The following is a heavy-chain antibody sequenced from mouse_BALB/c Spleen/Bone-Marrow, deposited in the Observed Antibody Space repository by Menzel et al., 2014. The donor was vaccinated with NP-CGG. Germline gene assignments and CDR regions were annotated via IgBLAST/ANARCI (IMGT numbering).Heavy chain of an antibody. V-gene: IGHV1-69*01. J-gene: IGHJ3*01. CDR2: IDTSYTYT. CDR1: GYTFTDYW. Sequence: VQLVESGAELVMPGASVKMSCKASGYTFTDYWIHWVKQRPGQGLEWIGAIDTSYTYTTYNQKFKGKATLTVDASSSTAYIQLSSLTSEDSAVYYCANIYYGDYGWFSYWGQGTLVTVSA. D-gene: IGHD2-13*01. CDR3: ANIYYGDYGWFSY.